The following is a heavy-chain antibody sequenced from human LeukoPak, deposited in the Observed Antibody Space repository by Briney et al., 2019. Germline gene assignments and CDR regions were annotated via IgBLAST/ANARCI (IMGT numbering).Heavy chain of an antibody. CDR2: IKQDESEK. CDR3: ARDQGYYGSGSYYKAHDY. Sequence: GGSLRLSCAASGFTFSSYWMSWVRQAPGKGLEWVANIKQDESEKFYVDSVKGRFTISRDNAKNSLYLQMNGLRAEDTAVYYCARDQGYYGSGSYYKAHDYWGQGTLVTVSS. J-gene: IGHJ4*02. V-gene: IGHV3-7*01. D-gene: IGHD3-10*01. CDR1: GFTFSSYW.